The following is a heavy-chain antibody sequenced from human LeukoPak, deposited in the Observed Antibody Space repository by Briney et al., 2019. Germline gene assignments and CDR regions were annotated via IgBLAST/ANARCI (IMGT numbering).Heavy chain of an antibody. CDR2: INHSGST. Sequence: SETLSLTCAVYGGSFSGYYWSWIRQPPGKGLEWIGEINHSGSTNYNPSLKSRVTISVDTSKNQFSLKLSSVTAADTAVYYCARDLRVRLDYWGRGTLVTVSS. CDR3: ARDLRVRLDY. J-gene: IGHJ4*02. CDR1: GGSFSGYY. V-gene: IGHV4-34*01. D-gene: IGHD4-11*01.